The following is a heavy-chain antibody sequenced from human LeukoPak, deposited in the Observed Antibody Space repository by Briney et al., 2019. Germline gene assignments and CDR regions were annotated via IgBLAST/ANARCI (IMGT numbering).Heavy chain of an antibody. V-gene: IGHV1-18*01. CDR1: GYTFTSYG. J-gene: IGHJ6*02. CDR3: ARDRGGYYYYGMDV. Sequence: GASVKVSCKASGYTFTSYGISWVRQAPGQGLEWMGWISAYNGNTNYAQKLQGRVTMTTDTSTSTAYMELRSLRSDDTAVYYCARDRGGYYYYGMDVWGQGATVTVSS. CDR2: ISAYNGNT. D-gene: IGHD3-16*01.